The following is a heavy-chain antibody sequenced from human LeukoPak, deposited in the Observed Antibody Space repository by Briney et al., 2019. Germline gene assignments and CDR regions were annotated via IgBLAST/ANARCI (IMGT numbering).Heavy chain of an antibody. V-gene: IGHV4-34*01. D-gene: IGHD2-2*01. Sequence: SEILSLTCAVYGGSFSGYYWSWIRQPPGKGLEWIGEINHSGSTNYNPSLKSRVTISVDTSKNQFSLKLSSVTAADTAVYHCARGSDIVVVPAAPRNWFDPWGQGTLVTVSS. CDR3: ARGSDIVVVPAAPRNWFDP. CDR2: INHSGST. CDR1: GGSFSGYY. J-gene: IGHJ5*02.